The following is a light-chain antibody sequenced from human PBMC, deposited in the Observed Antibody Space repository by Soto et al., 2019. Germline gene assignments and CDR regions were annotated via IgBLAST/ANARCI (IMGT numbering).Light chain of an antibody. V-gene: IGLV2-11*01. CDR1: SSDVGGYNY. J-gene: IGLJ2*01. CDR2: DVS. CDR3: CSYAGSYNVI. Sequence: QSVLTQPRSVSGSPRQSVTISCTGTSSDVGGYNYVSWYQQYPGKAPKLMIYDVSKRPSGVPDRFSGSKSGNMASLTISGLQAEDEADYYCCSYAGSYNVIFGGGTQLTVL.